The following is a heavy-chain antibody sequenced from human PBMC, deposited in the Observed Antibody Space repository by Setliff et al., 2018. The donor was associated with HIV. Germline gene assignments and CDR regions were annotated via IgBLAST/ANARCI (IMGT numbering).Heavy chain of an antibody. J-gene: IGHJ6*02. CDR3: ARDDYGSGSYFYYGMDV. V-gene: IGHV4-30-4*08. CDR1: GGSISSGDYY. D-gene: IGHD3-10*01. Sequence: SETLSLTCTVSGGSISSGDYYWSWIRQPPGKGLEWIGYIYYSGSTYYNPSLKSRVTISVDTSKNQFSLKLSSVTAADTAVYYCARDDYGSGSYFYYGMDVWGQGTTVTAP. CDR2: IYYSGST.